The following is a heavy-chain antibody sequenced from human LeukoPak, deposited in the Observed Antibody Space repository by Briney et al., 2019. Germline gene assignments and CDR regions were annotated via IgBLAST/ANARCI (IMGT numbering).Heavy chain of an antibody. Sequence: PSETLSLTCTVSGGSVTNYYWTWIRQSPGKGLEWIGYIYYSVNTNYNPSLKSRVTMSVDTSKNQFSLKLNSVTPADTAVYYCARGEGNSWYNTWGQGTLVTVSS. CDR3: ARGEGNSWYNT. J-gene: IGHJ5*02. D-gene: IGHD6-13*01. V-gene: IGHV4-59*02. CDR1: GGSVTNYY. CDR2: IYYSVNT.